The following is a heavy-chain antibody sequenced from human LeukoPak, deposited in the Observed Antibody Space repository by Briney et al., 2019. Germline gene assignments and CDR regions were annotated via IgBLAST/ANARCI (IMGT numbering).Heavy chain of an antibody. CDR2: IFYTGDT. V-gene: IGHV4-39*07. Sequence: SETLSLTYSVSGDSVSSSTYYWGWIRQPPGKGLEYIATIFYTGDTYYNPSLKSRVTISIDTSKNQFSLKLSSVTAADTAVYYCARGIVVPAAMSYYMDVWGKGTTVTVSS. D-gene: IGHD2-2*01. CDR3: ARGIVVPAAMSYYMDV. J-gene: IGHJ6*03. CDR1: GDSVSSSTYY.